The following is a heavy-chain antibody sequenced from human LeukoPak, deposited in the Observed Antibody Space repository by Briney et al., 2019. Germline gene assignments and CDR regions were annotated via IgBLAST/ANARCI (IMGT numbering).Heavy chain of an antibody. D-gene: IGHD3-16*01. CDR1: GFTFSSYA. Sequence: QTGRSLRPSCAASGFTFSSYAMHWVRQAPGKGLEWVSGISWNSGSIGYADSVKGRFTISRDNAKNSLYLQMNSLRAEDTALYYCAKDIVGDYVWGSYFDPWGQGTLVTVSS. CDR2: ISWNSGSI. CDR3: AKDIVGDYVWGSYFDP. J-gene: IGHJ5*02. V-gene: IGHV3-9*01.